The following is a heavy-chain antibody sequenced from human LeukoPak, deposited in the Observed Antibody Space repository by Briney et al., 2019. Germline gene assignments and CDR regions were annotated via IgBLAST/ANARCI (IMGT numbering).Heavy chain of an antibody. Sequence: GASVTVSCKASGYTFTSYYMHWVRQAPGQGLEWMGIINPSGGSTSYAQKFQGRVTMTRDMSTSTVYMELSSLRSEDTAVYYCARNGDIAAAGPDNYYYYYMDVWGKGTTVTVSS. CDR1: GYTFTSYY. V-gene: IGHV1-46*01. D-gene: IGHD6-13*01. J-gene: IGHJ6*03. CDR3: ARNGDIAAAGPDNYYYYYMDV. CDR2: INPSGGST.